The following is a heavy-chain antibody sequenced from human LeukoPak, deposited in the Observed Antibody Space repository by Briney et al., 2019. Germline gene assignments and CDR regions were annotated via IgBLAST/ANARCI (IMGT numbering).Heavy chain of an antibody. D-gene: IGHD2-8*01. CDR3: ARGGRPYCTNGVCQFSFDY. CDR1: GFTFSSYS. CDR2: ISSSSSTI. Sequence: GGSLRLSCAASGFTFSSYSMNWVRQAPGKGLEWVSYISSSSSTIYYADSVKGRFTISRDNAKNSLYLQMNSLRAEDTAVYYCARGGRPYCTNGVCQFSFDYWGQGTLVTVSS. J-gene: IGHJ4*02. V-gene: IGHV3-48*01.